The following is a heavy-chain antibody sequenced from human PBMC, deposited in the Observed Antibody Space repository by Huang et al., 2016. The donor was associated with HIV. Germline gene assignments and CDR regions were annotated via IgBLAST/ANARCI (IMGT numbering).Heavy chain of an antibody. Sequence: EVQLVPSGAEVKKPGESLKISCKGSGYRFRSNWIGWVRQMPGKGLEWMGSIDAGDADTRYSPAFQGQITISADNASNTAYLQWSSLKASKTAMYYCARLIGSPSFYYGLDVWGQGTTVTVAS. CDR2: IDAGDADT. CDR1: GYRFRSNW. J-gene: IGHJ6*02. CDR3: ARLIGSPSFYYGLDV. D-gene: IGHD3-10*01. V-gene: IGHV5-51*01.